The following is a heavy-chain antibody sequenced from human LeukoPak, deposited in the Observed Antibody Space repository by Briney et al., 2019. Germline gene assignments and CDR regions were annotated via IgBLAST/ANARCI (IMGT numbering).Heavy chain of an antibody. V-gene: IGHV4-39*07. D-gene: IGHD2-15*01. CDR2: IYYSGST. CDR3: ARGGGYCSGGSCYGWFDP. CDR1: GGSISSSSYY. J-gene: IGHJ5*02. Sequence: PSETLSLTCTVSGGSISSSSYYRGWIRQPPGKGLEWIGSIYYSGSTYYNPSLNSRVTMSIDTSTNQFSLRLSSVTAADTAVYYCARGGGYCSGGSCYGWFDPWGQGTLVTVSS.